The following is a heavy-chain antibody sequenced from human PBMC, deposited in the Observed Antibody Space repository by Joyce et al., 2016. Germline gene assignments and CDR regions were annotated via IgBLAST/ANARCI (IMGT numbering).Heavy chain of an antibody. D-gene: IGHD6-19*01. J-gene: IGHJ4*02. CDR2: MNPKSGNT. Sequence: QVQLVQSGAEVKKPGASVKVSCKASGYTFTTYDINWVRQATGQGLEWMGWMNPKSGNTGYAQKFQGRVTMTRNTSISTAYMEVSSLGSEDTAVYYCARGRKLLDAYISDWSDYWGQGALVTVSS. CDR1: GYTFTTYD. CDR3: ARGRKLLDAYISDWSDY. V-gene: IGHV1-8*01.